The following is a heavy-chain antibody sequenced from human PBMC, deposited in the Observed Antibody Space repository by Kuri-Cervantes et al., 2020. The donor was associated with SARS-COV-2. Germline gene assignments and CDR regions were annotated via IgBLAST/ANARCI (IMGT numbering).Heavy chain of an antibody. D-gene: IGHD3-10*01. CDR3: ARDLAGGYGSGSEFDY. V-gene: IGHV3-21*01. J-gene: IGHJ4*02. CDR2: ISSAGTYI. Sequence: GESLKISCAASGFTLSNYNMNWVRQAPGKGLEWVSSISSAGTYIHYADSVKGRFTISRDNAKNTLYLQMNSLRAEDTAVYYCARDLAGGYGSGSEFDYWGQGTLVTVSS. CDR1: GFTLSNYN.